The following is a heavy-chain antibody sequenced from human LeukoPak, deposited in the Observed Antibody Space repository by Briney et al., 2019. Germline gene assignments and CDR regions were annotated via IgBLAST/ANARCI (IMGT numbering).Heavy chain of an antibody. J-gene: IGHJ4*02. Sequence: ASVKVSCXASGYTFTNYYVHWVRQAPGQGLEWMGIINPGGGSTSNAQKFQGRVTMTRDTSTSTVYMELSSLRSEDTAVYYCARGTYYHDSSDLDHWGQGTLVTVSS. CDR3: ARGTYYHDSSDLDH. V-gene: IGHV1-46*03. CDR2: INPGGGST. CDR1: GYTFTNYY. D-gene: IGHD3-22*01.